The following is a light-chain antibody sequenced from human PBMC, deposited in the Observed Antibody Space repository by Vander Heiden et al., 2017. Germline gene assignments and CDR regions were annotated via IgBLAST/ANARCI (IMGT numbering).Light chain of an antibody. Sequence: DIQMTPSPSTLAASVGGRVTITFRASQSISSWLAWYQQKPGKAPKLLIYKASSLESGVPSRCSGSGSGTEFTLTISSLQPDDFATYYCQQYNSYSYTFGQGTKLEIK. J-gene: IGKJ2*01. CDR2: KAS. CDR1: QSISSW. V-gene: IGKV1-5*03. CDR3: QQYNSYSYT.